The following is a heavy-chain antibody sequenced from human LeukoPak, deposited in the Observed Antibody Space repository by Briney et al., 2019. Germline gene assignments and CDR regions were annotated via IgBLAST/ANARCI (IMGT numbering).Heavy chain of an antibody. CDR2: INPNSGGT. J-gene: IGHJ4*02. D-gene: IGHD3-10*01. V-gene: IGHV1-2*02. CDR3: AREISYGSGSYFDY. CDR1: GYTFTGYY. Sequence: ASVKVSCKASGYTFTGYYMHWVRQAPGQGLEWMGWINPNSGGTNYAQKFQGRVTMTRDTSISTAYMELSRLRSDDTAVYYCAREISYGSGSYFDYWGQGTLVVVSS.